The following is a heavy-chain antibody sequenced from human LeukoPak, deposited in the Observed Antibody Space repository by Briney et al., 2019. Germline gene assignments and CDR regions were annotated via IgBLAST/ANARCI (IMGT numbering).Heavy chain of an antibody. V-gene: IGHV3-23*01. D-gene: IGHD2-2*01. J-gene: IGHJ5*02. CDR1: GFTFSSYG. Sequence: PGGSLRLSCAASGFTFSSYGMSWVRQAPGKGLEWVSAISGSGGSTYYADSVKGRFTISRDNAKNSLYLQMNSLRAEDTAVYYCARPGPPLLSSYNWFDPWGQGTLVTVSS. CDR2: ISGSGGST. CDR3: ARPGPPLLSSYNWFDP.